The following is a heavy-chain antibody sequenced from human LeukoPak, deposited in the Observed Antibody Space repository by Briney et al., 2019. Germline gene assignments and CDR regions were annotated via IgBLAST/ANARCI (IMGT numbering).Heavy chain of an antibody. J-gene: IGHJ4*02. CDR3: ARGRRGYSYGYLNDY. CDR1: GYTFTGYY. CDR2: MNPNSGNT. D-gene: IGHD5-18*01. V-gene: IGHV1-8*02. Sequence: ASVKVSCKASGYTFTGYYMHWVRQATGQGLEWMGWMNPNSGNTGYAQKFQGRVTMTRNTSISTAYMELSSLRSEDTAVYYCARGRRGYSYGYLNDYWGQGTLVTVSS.